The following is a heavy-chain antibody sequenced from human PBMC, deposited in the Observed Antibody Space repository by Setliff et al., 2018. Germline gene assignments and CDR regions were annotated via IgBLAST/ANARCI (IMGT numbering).Heavy chain of an antibody. V-gene: IGHV4-34*01. Sequence: SETLSLTCAVYGGSFSGYYGSWPRQPPGKGPGWMGQIDQSGITNYNTSLKGRVTISLDTSKNQFSLRLRSVTATDTAVYYCASGRRITMIVVPPSVFDIWGQGTMVTVSS. D-gene: IGHD3-22*01. CDR2: IDQSGIT. CDR3: ASGRRITMIVVPPSVFDI. CDR1: GGSFSGYY. J-gene: IGHJ3*02.